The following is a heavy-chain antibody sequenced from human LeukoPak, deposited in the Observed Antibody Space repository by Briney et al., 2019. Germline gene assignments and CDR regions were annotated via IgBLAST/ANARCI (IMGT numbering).Heavy chain of an antibody. J-gene: IGHJ4*02. Sequence: GGSLRLSGAASGFTFSSYSMNWVRQAPGKGLEWVSYISSSSSTLYYADSVKGRFTISRDNAKNSLYLQMNSLRAEDTAVYYCARDLRYYDSSGYGVWGQGTLVTVSS. CDR3: ARDLRYYDSSGYGV. CDR2: ISSSSSTL. CDR1: GFTFSSYS. V-gene: IGHV3-48*01. D-gene: IGHD3-22*01.